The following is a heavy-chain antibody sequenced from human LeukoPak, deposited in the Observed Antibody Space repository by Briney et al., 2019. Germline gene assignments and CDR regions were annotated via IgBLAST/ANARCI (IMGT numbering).Heavy chain of an antibody. CDR2: IYYSGNT. J-gene: IGHJ4*02. Sequence: SETLSLTCTVSGGSISSGGYYWSWLRPHPGKGLEWIGYIYYSGNTYYTPSLQSRVTIYIYTYKNQFSLKLTSVTAAYTAVCYCARDDSSGYYRPVDYWGQETLLAVSS. CDR3: ARDDSSGYYRPVDY. D-gene: IGHD3-22*01. V-gene: IGHV4-31*03. CDR1: GGSISSGGYY.